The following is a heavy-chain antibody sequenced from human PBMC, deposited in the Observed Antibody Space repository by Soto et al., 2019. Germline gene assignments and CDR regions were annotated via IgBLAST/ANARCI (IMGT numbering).Heavy chain of an antibody. CDR3: AREGRGVVIISQWENWFDP. V-gene: IGHV3-33*01. CDR1: GFTFSSYG. J-gene: IGHJ5*02. CDR2: IWYDGSNK. Sequence: GGSLRLSCAASGFTFSSYGMHWVRQAPGKGLEWVAVIWYDGSNKYYADSVKGRFTISRDNSKNTLYLQMNSLRAEDTAVYYCAREGRGVVIISQWENWFDPWGQGTLVTVSS. D-gene: IGHD3-3*01.